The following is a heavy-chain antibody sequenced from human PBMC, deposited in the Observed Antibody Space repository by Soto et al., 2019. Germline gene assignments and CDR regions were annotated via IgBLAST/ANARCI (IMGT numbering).Heavy chain of an antibody. CDR3: ARGDITMIVVVIPSFDY. V-gene: IGHV1-2*02. Sequence: ASVKVSCKASGYTFTGYYMHWVRQAPGQGLEWMGWINPNSGGTNYAQKFQGRVTMTRDTSISTAYMELSRLRSDDTAVYYCARGDITMIVVVIPSFDYWGQGPLVTVSS. D-gene: IGHD3-22*01. CDR1: GYTFTGYY. J-gene: IGHJ4*02. CDR2: INPNSGGT.